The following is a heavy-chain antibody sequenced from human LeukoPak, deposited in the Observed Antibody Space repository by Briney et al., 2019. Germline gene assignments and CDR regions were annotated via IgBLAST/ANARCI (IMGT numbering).Heavy chain of an antibody. D-gene: IGHD2-2*02. J-gene: IGHJ3*02. Sequence: PGGSLRLSCAASGFTFDDYGMSWVRQAPGKGLEWVAFIRYDGSNKYYADSVKGRFTISRDNSKNTLYLQMNSLRAEDTAVYYCAKDYCSSTSCYRDDAFDIWGQGTMVTVSS. CDR3: AKDYCSSTSCYRDDAFDI. CDR2: IRYDGSNK. CDR1: GFTFDDYG. V-gene: IGHV3-30*02.